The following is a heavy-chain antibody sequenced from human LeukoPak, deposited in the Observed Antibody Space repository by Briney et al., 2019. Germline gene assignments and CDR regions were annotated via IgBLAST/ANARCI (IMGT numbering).Heavy chain of an antibody. CDR1: GFTFSSYE. CDR2: ISSSGSTI. J-gene: IGHJ6*02. D-gene: IGHD5-24*01. CDR3: ARDSSRWLQLIQYYYYGMDV. Sequence: GGSLRLSCAASGFTFSSYEMNWVRQAPGKGLEWVSYISSSGSTIYYADSVKDRLTISRDNAKNSLYLKMNCLRDEDTAVYYCARDSSRWLQLIQYYYYGMDVWGRGTTVTVSS. V-gene: IGHV3-48*03.